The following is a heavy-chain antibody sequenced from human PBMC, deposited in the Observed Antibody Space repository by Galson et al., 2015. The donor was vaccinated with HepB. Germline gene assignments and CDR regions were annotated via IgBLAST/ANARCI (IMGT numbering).Heavy chain of an antibody. D-gene: IGHD3-3*01. V-gene: IGHV7-4-1*02. CDR1: GYTFTSYA. Sequence: SVKVSCKASGYTFTSYAMNWVRQAPGQGLEWMGWINTNTGNPTYAQGFTGRFVFSLDTSVSTAYLQISSLKAEDTAVYYCARDSGVLGITIFGVVRADWFDPWGQGTLVTVSS. CDR3: ARDSGVLGITIFGVVRADWFDP. J-gene: IGHJ5*02. CDR2: INTNTGNP.